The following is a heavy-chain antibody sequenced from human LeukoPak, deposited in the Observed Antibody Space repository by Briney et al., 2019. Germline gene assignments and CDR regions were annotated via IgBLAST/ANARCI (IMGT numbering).Heavy chain of an antibody. V-gene: IGHV1-2*04. CDR1: GYTFTGYY. CDR2: INPNSGGT. CDR3: AKTYYEYVWGSYPT. J-gene: IGHJ4*02. Sequence: ASVKVSCKASGYTFTGYYMHWVRQAPGQGLEWMGWINPNSGGTNYAQKFQGWVTMTRDTSISTAYMELSRLRSDDTAVYYCAKTYYEYVWGSYPTWGQGTLVAVSS. D-gene: IGHD3-16*02.